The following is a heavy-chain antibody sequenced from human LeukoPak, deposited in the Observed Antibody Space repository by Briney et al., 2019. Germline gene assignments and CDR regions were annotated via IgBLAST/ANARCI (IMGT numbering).Heavy chain of an antibody. Sequence: GASVKVSCKASGYTFTGYYMHWVRQAPGQGLEWMGWINPNSGGTNYAQKFQGRVTMTRDTSISTAYMELSSLRSEDTAVYYCARDTITGTWAFDYWGQGTLVTVSS. D-gene: IGHD1/OR15-1a*01. CDR3: ARDTITGTWAFDY. J-gene: IGHJ4*02. CDR1: GYTFTGYY. V-gene: IGHV1-2*02. CDR2: INPNSGGT.